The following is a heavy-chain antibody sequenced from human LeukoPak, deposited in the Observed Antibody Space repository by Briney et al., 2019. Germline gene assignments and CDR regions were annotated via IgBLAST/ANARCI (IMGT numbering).Heavy chain of an antibody. D-gene: IGHD3-10*01. CDR2: INPNSGGT. Sequence: GASVKVSCKASGYTFTGYYMHWVRQAPGQGLEWMGLINPNSGGTNYAQKFQGRVTMTRDTSISTAYMELSRLRSDDTAVYYCARAAYGSGTYVTLFDYWGQGTLVTVSS. V-gene: IGHV1-2*02. CDR1: GYTFTGYY. CDR3: ARAAYGSGTYVTLFDY. J-gene: IGHJ4*02.